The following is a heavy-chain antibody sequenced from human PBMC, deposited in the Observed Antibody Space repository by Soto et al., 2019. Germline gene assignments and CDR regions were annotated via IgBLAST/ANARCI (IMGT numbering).Heavy chain of an antibody. CDR1: GDSIRGSNLY. Sequence: QLQLQESGPGLVKPSETLSLTCTLSGDSIRGSNLYWAWIRQPPGQELEWVGTVYYSGSTYYHPSLKGRVTLSVDPSKNHFSARLRSVTAPDRGTFFRAPHGGSTPFDFWREGTQVAVSS. D-gene: IGHD4-17*01. CDR2: VYYSGST. CDR3: APHGGSTPFDF. V-gene: IGHV4-39*02. J-gene: IGHJ4*02.